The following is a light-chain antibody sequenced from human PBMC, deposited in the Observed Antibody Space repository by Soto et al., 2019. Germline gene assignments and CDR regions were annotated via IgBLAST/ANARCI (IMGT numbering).Light chain of an antibody. V-gene: IGKV1-39*01. CDR2: AAS. Sequence: DIQMTQSPSSLAAFVGDRVTITCRASQSISSYLNWYQQKPGKAPKLLMYAASSLQSGVPSRFSDSGSGTDFTLTITILQPEDFATYYCQQSDSSPYTFGQGTKLEIK. CDR1: QSISSY. J-gene: IGKJ2*01. CDR3: QQSDSSPYT.